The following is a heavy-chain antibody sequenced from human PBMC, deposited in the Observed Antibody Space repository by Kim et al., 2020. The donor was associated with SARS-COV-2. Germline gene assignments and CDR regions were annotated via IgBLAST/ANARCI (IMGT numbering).Heavy chain of an antibody. CDR3: ARGQEQWLPDY. Sequence: GGSLRLSCAASGFTFSSYGMHWVRQAPGKGLEWVAVIWYDGSNKYYADSVKGRFTISRDNSKNTLYLQMNSLRAEDTAVYYCARGQEQWLPDYWGQGTLVTVSS. D-gene: IGHD6-19*01. V-gene: IGHV3-33*01. CDR2: IWYDGSNK. J-gene: IGHJ4*02. CDR1: GFTFSSYG.